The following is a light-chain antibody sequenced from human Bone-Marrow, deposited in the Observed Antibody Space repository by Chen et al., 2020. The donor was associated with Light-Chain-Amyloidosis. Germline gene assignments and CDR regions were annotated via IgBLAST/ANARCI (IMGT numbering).Light chain of an antibody. CDR3: QSADSSGTYEVI. J-gene: IGLJ2*01. CDR2: RDT. Sequence: SYELTQPPSVSVSPGQTARITCSGEDLPTKYAYWYQQTPGQAPVLVIHRDTERPSGISERFSGSSSGTTATLTISGVQAEDEADYHCQSADSSGTYEVIFGGGTKLTVL. V-gene: IGLV3-25*03. CDR1: DLPTKY.